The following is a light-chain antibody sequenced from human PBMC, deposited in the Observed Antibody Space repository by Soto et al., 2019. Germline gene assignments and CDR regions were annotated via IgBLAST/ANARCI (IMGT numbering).Light chain of an antibody. CDR2: WAS. Sequence: DIVMTQSPDSLAVSLGERASINCKSSQSVLYSSNNKNNLAWYQQKPGQPPKLLIFWASTRDSGVPDRFSGSGSGTDFTLTISVLQAEDVAVYYCQQYYSAPETFGQGTRVEIK. CDR1: QSVLYSSNNKNN. CDR3: QQYYSAPET. V-gene: IGKV4-1*01. J-gene: IGKJ1*01.